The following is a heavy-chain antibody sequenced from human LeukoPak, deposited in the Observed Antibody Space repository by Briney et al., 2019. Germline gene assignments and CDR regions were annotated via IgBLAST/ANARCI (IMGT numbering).Heavy chain of an antibody. Sequence: PSETLSLTCAVYGGSFSGYYWSWIRQPPGKGLEWIGYIYHSGSTYYNPSLKSRVTISVDRSKNQFSLKLSSVTAADTAVYYCARAVRTHYYGSGSVVPFDYWGQGTLVTVSS. CDR2: IYHSGST. J-gene: IGHJ4*02. V-gene: IGHV4-34*01. CDR1: GGSFSGYY. CDR3: ARAVRTHYYGSGSVVPFDY. D-gene: IGHD3-10*01.